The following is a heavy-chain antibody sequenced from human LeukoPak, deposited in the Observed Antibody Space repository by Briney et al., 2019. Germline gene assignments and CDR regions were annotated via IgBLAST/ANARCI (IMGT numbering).Heavy chain of an antibody. Sequence: PSETLSLTCTVYGRSFSGYYWSWIRQPPGKGLEWIGEINHSGSTNYNPSLKSRVTISVDTSKNQFSLKLSSVTAADTAVYYCARVNGYSYGYRDIYAFDIWGQGTMVTVSS. V-gene: IGHV4-34*01. CDR2: INHSGST. D-gene: IGHD5-18*01. CDR1: GRSFSGYY. CDR3: ARVNGYSYGYRDIYAFDI. J-gene: IGHJ3*02.